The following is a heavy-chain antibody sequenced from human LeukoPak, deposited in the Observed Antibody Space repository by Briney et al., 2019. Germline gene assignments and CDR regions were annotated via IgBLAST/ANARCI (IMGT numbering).Heavy chain of an antibody. J-gene: IGHJ6*02. V-gene: IGHV1-2*02. CDR1: GYTFTGYY. Sequence: GASVKVSCKASGYTFTGYYMHWVRQAPGQGLEWMGWINPNSGGTNYAQKFQGRVTMTRDTSISTAYMELSRLRSDDTAVYYCAIGYSGYDPRAYYYYGMDVWGQGTTVTVSS. CDR2: INPNSGGT. D-gene: IGHD5-12*01. CDR3: AIGYSGYDPRAYYYYGMDV.